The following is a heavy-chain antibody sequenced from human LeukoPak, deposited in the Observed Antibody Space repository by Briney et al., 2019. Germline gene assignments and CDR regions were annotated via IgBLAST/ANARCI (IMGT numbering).Heavy chain of an antibody. J-gene: IGHJ3*02. CDR1: GGSISSYY. CDR3: ARGPSTHSGSYDAFDI. V-gene: IGHV4-59*01. D-gene: IGHD1-26*01. Sequence: PSETLSLTCTVSGGSISSYYWSWIRQPPGKGLEWIGYIYYSGSTNYNPSLKSRVTISVDTSKNQFSLKLSSVTAADTAVYYCARGPSTHSGSYDAFDIWGQGTMSPSLQ. CDR2: IYYSGST.